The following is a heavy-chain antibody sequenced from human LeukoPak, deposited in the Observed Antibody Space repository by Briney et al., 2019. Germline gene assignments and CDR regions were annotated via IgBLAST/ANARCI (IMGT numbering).Heavy chain of an antibody. J-gene: IGHJ4*02. CDR3: AEGGYCSSTSCSTEYFDY. V-gene: IGHV3-30*02. D-gene: IGHD2-2*01. CDR1: GFTFSSYG. CDR2: IRYDGSNK. Sequence: PGGSLRLSCAASGFTFSSYGMHWVRQAPGKGLEWVAFIRYDGSNKYYADSVKGRFIISRDNSKNTLYLQMNSLRAEDTAVYYCAEGGYCSSTSCSTEYFDYWGQGTLVTVSS.